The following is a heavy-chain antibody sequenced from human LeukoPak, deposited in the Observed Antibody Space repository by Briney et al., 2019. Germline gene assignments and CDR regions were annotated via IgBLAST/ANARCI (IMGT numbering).Heavy chain of an antibody. J-gene: IGHJ4*02. Sequence: KVGESLKISCKGSGYSFTSYWIGWVRQKPGKGLEWMGIIYPGDSDTRYSPSFQGQVSISADKSISTAYLQWSSLRASDTAMYYCARLLGKRSSSVGDYWGQGTLVTVSS. CDR1: GYSFTSYW. CDR3: ARLLGKRSSSVGDY. D-gene: IGHD6-6*01. V-gene: IGHV5-51*01. CDR2: IYPGDSDT.